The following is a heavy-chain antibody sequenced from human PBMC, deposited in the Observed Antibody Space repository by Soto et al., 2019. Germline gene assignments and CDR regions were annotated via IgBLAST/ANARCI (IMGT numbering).Heavy chain of an antibody. CDR1: GYTFTSYG. V-gene: IGHV1-18*01. D-gene: IGHD2-15*01. CDR2: ISAYNGNT. J-gene: IGHJ4*02. CDR3: VVAAQPYSFDY. Sequence: QVQLVQSGAEVKKPGASVKVSCKASGYTFTSYGISWVRQAPGQGLEWMGWISAYNGNTNYAQKLQGRVTMTTDTSTSTADMALRSLRSDVKAVYSGVVAAQPYSFDYCVQGTLVTVSS.